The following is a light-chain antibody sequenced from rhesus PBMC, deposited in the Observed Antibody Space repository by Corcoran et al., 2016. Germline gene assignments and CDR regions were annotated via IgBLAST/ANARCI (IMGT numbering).Light chain of an antibody. CDR1: QGISSY. J-gene: IGKJ2*01. V-gene: IGKV1-37*01. Sequence: DIQMTQSPSSLSASVGDRVTITCRASQGISSYLAWYQQKPGKAPKPLIYYASNLESGVPSRFSGSGSGTEFTLTISSLQPEDIATYNCQKYNSDPYSFGQGTKVEIK. CDR3: QKYNSDPYS. CDR2: YAS.